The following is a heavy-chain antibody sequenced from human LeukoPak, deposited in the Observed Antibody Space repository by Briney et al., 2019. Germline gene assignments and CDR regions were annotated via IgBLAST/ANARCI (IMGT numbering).Heavy chain of an antibody. D-gene: IGHD3-9*01. V-gene: IGHV1-3*03. CDR3: ARGADILTGSDHDYYYMDV. CDR1: GYTFTSYA. J-gene: IGHJ6*03. CDR2: INAGNGNT. Sequence: ASVKVSCKVSGYTFTSYAMHWVRQAPGQRLEWMGWINAGNGNTKYSQEFQGRVTITRDTSASTAYMELSSLRSEDTAVYYCARGADILTGSDHDYYYMDVWGKGTTVTISS.